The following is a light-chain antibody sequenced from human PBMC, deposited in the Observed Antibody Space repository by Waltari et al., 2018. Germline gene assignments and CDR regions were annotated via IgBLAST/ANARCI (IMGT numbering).Light chain of an antibody. CDR1: NIGGKS. CDR2: DDD. CDR3: QVWDRSSDQPV. V-gene: IGLV3-21*02. J-gene: IGLJ2*01. Sequence: SYVLTQPPALSVAPGQTAKISCEGNNIGGKSVHWHQQKPGQAPVLVVFDDDERPSGIPHRFSGSNSVNTATLTITRVEVGDGADYYCQVWDRSSDQPVFGGGT.